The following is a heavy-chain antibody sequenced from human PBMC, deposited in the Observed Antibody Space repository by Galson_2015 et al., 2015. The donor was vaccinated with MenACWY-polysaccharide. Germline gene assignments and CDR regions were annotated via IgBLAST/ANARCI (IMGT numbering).Heavy chain of an antibody. CDR3: AKVQRIGQLLDPFDY. CDR1: GFTFSSYA. J-gene: IGHJ4*02. V-gene: IGHV3-23*01. CDR2: ISGGGDTT. D-gene: IGHD3-10*01. Sequence: SLRLSCAASGFTFSSYAMIWVRQAPGKGLEWVSGISGGGDTTYYVGSVTGRFTISRDNSRNMLFLQVNSLRAEDTALYYCAKVQRIGQLLDPFDYWGPGTLVTVSS.